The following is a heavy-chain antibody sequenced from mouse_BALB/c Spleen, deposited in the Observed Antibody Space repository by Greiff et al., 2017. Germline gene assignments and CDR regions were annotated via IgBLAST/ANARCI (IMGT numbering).Heavy chain of an antibody. CDR2: IDPENGNT. Sequence: EVQLVESGAELVRPGALVKLSCKASGFNIKDYYMHWVQQRPEQGLEWIGWIDPENGNTIYDPKFQGKASITADTSSNTSYLQLISLTSEDTTVYFFAGDSFDYWGQGTTLTVSS. CDR3: AGDSFDY. J-gene: IGHJ2*01. CDR1: GFNIKDYY. V-gene: IGHV14-1*02.